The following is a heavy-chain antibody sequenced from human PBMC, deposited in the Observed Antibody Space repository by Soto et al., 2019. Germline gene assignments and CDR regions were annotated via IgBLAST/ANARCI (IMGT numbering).Heavy chain of an antibody. D-gene: IGHD3-10*01. CDR1: GYPFTTYY. J-gene: IGHJ4*02. V-gene: IGHV1-2*02. Sequence: HVQLVQSGTEVKKPGASVRVSCMGSGYPFTTYYIHWVRHAPGQGLEWTGWIDPRSGGTVYEQKFQGRVPMARDASIRTVYLALRGLTSDDTALYYCATDDYGIFPYWGQGILVTVSS. CDR3: ATDDYGIFPY. CDR2: IDPRSGGT.